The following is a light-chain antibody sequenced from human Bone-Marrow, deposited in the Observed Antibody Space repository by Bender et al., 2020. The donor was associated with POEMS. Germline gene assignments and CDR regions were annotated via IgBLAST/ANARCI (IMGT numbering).Light chain of an antibody. CDR2: EDS. J-gene: IGLJ1*01. V-gene: IGLV2-23*01. CDR3: CSYAGSTTYV. CDR1: SSDIGSYDL. Sequence: QSALTQPASVSGSPGQSITISCTGTSSDIGSYDLVSWYQQEPGKAPKLMIYEDSRRPSGVSNRFSGSKSGNTASLTISGRQTEDEADYYCCSYAGSTTYVFGTGTKVTVL.